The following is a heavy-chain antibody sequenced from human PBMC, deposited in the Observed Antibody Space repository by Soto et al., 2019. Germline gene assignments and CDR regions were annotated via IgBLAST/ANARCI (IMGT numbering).Heavy chain of an antibody. CDR3: ASTTTVTTTFDY. D-gene: IGHD4-17*01. V-gene: IGHV4-39*01. J-gene: IGHJ4*02. CDR2: IYYSGST. CDR1: GGSISSSSYY. Sequence: PSETLSLTCTVSGGSISSSSYYWGWIRQPPGKGLERIGSIYYSGSTYYNPSLKSRVTISVDTSKNQFSLKLSSVTAADTAVYYCASTTTVTTTFDYWGQGTLVTVSS.